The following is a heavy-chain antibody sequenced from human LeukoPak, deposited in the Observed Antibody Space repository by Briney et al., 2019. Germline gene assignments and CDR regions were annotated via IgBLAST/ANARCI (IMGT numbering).Heavy chain of an antibody. CDR1: GGSISIYY. V-gene: IGHV4-59*08. CDR3: ARGYSNYAFYP. J-gene: IGHJ5*02. D-gene: IGHD4-11*01. CDR2: IYYSGST. Sequence: SETLSLTCTVSGGSISIYYWSWIRQPPGKGLEWIGYIYYSGSTNYNPSLKSRVTISVDTSKNQFSLKLSSVTAADTAVYYCARGYSNYAFYPWGQGTLVTVSS.